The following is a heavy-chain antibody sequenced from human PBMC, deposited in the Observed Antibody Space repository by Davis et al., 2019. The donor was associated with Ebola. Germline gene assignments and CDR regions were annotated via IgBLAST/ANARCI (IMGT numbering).Heavy chain of an antibody. Sequence: PGGSLRLSCAASGFTVSSNYMSWVRQPPGKGLEWVSVIYSGGDIYYADSVKGRFTISRDNSKNTVYLQMNSLRVEDTAVYYCSKDYSGSDYWGQGTLVTVSS. J-gene: IGHJ4*02. CDR1: GFTVSSNY. CDR2: IYSGGDI. D-gene: IGHD1-26*01. V-gene: IGHV3-53*01. CDR3: SKDYSGSDY.